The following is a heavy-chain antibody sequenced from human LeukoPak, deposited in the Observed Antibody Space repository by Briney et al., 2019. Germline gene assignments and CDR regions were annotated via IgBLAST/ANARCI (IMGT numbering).Heavy chain of an antibody. CDR3: ARDWAPDY. CDR2: ISYDGSNK. Sequence: LEWVAVISYDGSNKYYADSVKGRFTISRDNSKNTLYLQMNSLRAEDTAVYYCARDWAPDYWGQGTLVTVSS. J-gene: IGHJ4*02. D-gene: IGHD3-16*01. V-gene: IGHV3-30-3*01.